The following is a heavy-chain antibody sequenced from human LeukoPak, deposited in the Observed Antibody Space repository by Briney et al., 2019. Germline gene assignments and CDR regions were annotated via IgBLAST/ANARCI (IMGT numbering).Heavy chain of an antibody. Sequence: GGSLRLSCAASGFTFSSYDMTWVRQAPGRGLEWVSSIRPSGDNTYYGDSVKGRFTISRDNSKNTVYLQMNNMRVDDTAAYYCARVAGWHWFDPWGQGTLVTVSS. CDR2: IRPSGDNT. J-gene: IGHJ5*02. V-gene: IGHV3-23*01. CDR3: ARVAGWHWFDP. D-gene: IGHD6-19*01. CDR1: GFTFSSYD.